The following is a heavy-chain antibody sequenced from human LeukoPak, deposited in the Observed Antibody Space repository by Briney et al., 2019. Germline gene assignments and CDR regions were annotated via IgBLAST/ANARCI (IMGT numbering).Heavy chain of an antibody. CDR1: AYY. D-gene: IGHD2-15*01. CDR3: AGPYCSGGSCYSALAYEI. Sequence: AYYWTWVRQAPGKGLEWVSYITSSGGTIYYADSVKGRFTISRDNAKNSLYLQMNSLTAEDTAVYYCAGPYCSGGSCYSALAYEIWGQGTKVTVSS. V-gene: IGHV3-11*01. CDR2: ITSSGGTI. J-gene: IGHJ3*02.